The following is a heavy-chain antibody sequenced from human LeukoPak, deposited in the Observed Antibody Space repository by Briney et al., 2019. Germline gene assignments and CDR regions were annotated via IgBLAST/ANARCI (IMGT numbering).Heavy chain of an antibody. J-gene: IGHJ3*02. CDR3: ARGGSGSYYVPDAFDI. Sequence: SVKVSCKASGGTFSSYTISWVRQAPGQGLEWMGRIIPILGIANYAQKFQGRVTITADKSTSTAYMELSSLRSEDTAVYYCARGGSGSYYVPDAFDIWGQGTMVTVSS. CDR2: IIPILGIA. V-gene: IGHV1-69*02. D-gene: IGHD1-26*01. CDR1: GGTFSSYT.